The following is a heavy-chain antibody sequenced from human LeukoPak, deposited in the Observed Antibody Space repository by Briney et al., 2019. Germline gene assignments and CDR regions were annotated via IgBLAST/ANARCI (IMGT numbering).Heavy chain of an antibody. D-gene: IGHD6-13*01. J-gene: IGHJ4*02. CDR2: IIPIFGTA. CDR3: ARVSSILGGSSWYREDY. Sequence: ASVKVSCKASGGTLSSYAISWVRQAPGQGLEWMGGIIPIFGTANYAQKFQGRVTITADESTSTAYMELSSLRSEDTAVYCCARVSSILGGSSWYREDYWGQGTLVTVSS. V-gene: IGHV1-69*13. CDR1: GGTLSSYA.